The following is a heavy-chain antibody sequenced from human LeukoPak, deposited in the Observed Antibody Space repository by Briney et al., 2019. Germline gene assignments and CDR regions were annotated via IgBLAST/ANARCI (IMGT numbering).Heavy chain of an antibody. CDR2: ISYDGSNK. D-gene: IGHD1-26*01. V-gene: IGHV3-30*04. J-gene: IGHJ4*02. CDR3: ARDFPVGATDY. Sequence: PGGSLRLSCAASGFTFSSYAMHWVRQAPGKGLEWVAVISYDGSNKYYADSVKGRFTISRDNSKNTLYLQMNSLRAEDTAVYYCARDFPVGATDYWGQGTLVTVSS. CDR1: GFTFSSYA.